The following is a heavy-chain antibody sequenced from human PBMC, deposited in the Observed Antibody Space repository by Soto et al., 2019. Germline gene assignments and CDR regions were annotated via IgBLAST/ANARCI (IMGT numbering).Heavy chain of an antibody. J-gene: IGHJ5*02. CDR3: ARAPAVADNWVDP. Sequence: SVTVSCTASVYGFTVYDMHWVRAAPGQGLEWMGGIIPIFGTANYAQKFQGRVTITADESTSTAYMELSSLRSEDTAVYYSARAPAVADNWVDPCGQGTLVTVS. CDR1: VYGFTVYD. CDR2: IIPIFGTA. V-gene: IGHV1-69*13. D-gene: IGHD6-19*01.